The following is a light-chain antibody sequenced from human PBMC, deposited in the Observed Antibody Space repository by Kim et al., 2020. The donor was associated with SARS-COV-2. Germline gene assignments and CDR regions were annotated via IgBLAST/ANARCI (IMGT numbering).Light chain of an antibody. J-gene: IGKJ1*01. CDR1: QSIGSS. CDR3: LQSNSLPWT. CDR2: YAS. V-gene: IGKV6-21*02. Sequence: EVVMTQSPDFQSVTPKEQVTITCRASQSIGSSLHWYQQKPDQSPKLLIKYASQSISGVPSRFSGSGSGTDFTLTINSLEGEDAATYYCLQSNSLPWTFGEGTKVDIK.